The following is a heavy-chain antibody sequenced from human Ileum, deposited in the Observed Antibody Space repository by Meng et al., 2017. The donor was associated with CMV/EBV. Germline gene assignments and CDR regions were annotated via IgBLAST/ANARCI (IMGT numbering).Heavy chain of an antibody. CDR1: GIIFDNYA. CDR3: AKDMTFDP. Sequence: SLRLSCAASGIIFDNYAMSWVRQAPGKELEWVSSISGSGITTYYADSVRGRFTISRDNSKNTLFLQMNSLRVDDTAIYYCAKDMTFDPWGQGTLVTVSS. D-gene: IGHD3-16*01. CDR2: ISGSGITT. V-gene: IGHV3-23*01. J-gene: IGHJ5*02.